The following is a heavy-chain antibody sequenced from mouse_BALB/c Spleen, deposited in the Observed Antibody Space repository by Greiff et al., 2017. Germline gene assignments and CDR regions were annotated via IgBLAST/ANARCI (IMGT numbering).Heavy chain of an antibody. CDR1: GYSITSDYA. J-gene: IGHJ2*01. D-gene: IGHD2-2*01. CDR3: AREENGYGTFDY. Sequence: EVKLMESGPGLVKPSQSLSLTCTVTGYSITSDYAWNWIRQFPGNKLEWMGYISYSGSTSYNPSLKSRISITRDTSKNQFFLQLNSVTTEDTATYYCAREENGYGTFDYWGQGTTLTVSS. V-gene: IGHV3-2*02. CDR2: ISYSGST.